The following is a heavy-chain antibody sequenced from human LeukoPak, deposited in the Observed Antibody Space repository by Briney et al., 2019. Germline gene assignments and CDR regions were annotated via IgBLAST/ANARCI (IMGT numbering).Heavy chain of an antibody. V-gene: IGHV3-7*03. J-gene: IGHJ4*02. CDR1: GFTFSNYW. CDR3: GRKTGVTGEAFDC. Sequence: GGSLRLSCAASGFTFSNYWMSWVRPAPGKGLEWVANIKVDGSEKYYLDSVKGRFTISRDNAKNSVYLQMNSLRTEDTAVYYCGRKTGVTGEAFDCWGQGTLVTVSS. D-gene: IGHD7-27*01. CDR2: IKVDGSEK.